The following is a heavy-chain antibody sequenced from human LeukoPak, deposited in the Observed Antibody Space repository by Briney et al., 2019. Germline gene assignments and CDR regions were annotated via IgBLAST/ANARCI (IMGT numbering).Heavy chain of an antibody. CDR2: ISPSGDIT. J-gene: IGHJ4*02. D-gene: IGHD3-10*01. CDR1: GFTFDDYS. V-gene: IGHV3-23*01. Sequence: GGSLRLSCAASGFTFDDYSMNWVRQAPGRGLEWVSGISPSGDITYYADSVKGRFTISRDNSKNTLYLEVISLTAEDTAVYYCAKDDAWLRFGEWSQGTLVTVSS. CDR3: AKDDAWLRFGE.